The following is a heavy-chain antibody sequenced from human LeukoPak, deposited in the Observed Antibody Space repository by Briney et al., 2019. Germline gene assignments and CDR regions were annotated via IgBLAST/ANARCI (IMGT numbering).Heavy chain of an antibody. Sequence: SETLSLTCTVSGGSICSYYWSWIRQPAGKGLEWIGRIYTSGSTNYNPSLKSRVTMSVDTSKNQFSLKLSSVTAADTALYYCATRPGGSTWHGVFDFWSRGTLVTVSS. CDR2: IYTSGST. CDR3: ATRPGGSTWHGVFDF. D-gene: IGHD6-13*01. V-gene: IGHV4-4*07. J-gene: IGHJ4*02. CDR1: GGSICSYY.